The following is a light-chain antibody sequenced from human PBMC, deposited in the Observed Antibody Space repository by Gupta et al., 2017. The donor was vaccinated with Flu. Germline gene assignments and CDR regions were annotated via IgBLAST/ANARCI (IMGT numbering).Light chain of an antibody. V-gene: IGLV1-47*01. J-gene: IGLJ2*01. Sequence: QSVLTQPPSASGTPGQRVTISFSGSSSNIGNNYVYWYQQLPGAAPKLLISRNDQRPSGVPDRFSGSKSGTSASLAINGLRSEDEGDYYCAAHDDSLYFHVVFGGGTKLTVL. CDR3: AAHDDSLYFHVV. CDR1: SSNIGNNY. CDR2: RND.